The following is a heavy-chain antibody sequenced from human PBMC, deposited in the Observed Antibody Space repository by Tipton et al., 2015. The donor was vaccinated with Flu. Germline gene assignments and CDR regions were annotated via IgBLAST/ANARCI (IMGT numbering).Heavy chain of an antibody. Sequence: QVQLVQSGAEVKKPGASVKVACEASGYTFTDHFIHWVRQAPGQGLEWMGWINANSGDTNIARKFQGRVTMTRDTSISTASMELSRLTSDDTAVYYCARLAASGTRYYYYNALDVWGQGTTVTVSS. CDR3: ARLAASGTRYYYYNALDV. V-gene: IGHV1-2*02. CDR1: GYTFTDHF. D-gene: IGHD6-13*01. CDR2: INANSGDT. J-gene: IGHJ6*02.